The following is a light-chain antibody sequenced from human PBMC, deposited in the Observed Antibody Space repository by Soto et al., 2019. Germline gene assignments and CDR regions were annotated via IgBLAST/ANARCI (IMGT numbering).Light chain of an antibody. CDR3: QQYNDWPRVT. CDR2: SAS. J-gene: IGKJ5*01. Sequence: EIVMTQSPATLSVSLGERATLSCRASQTISSKLAWYHQKPGQAPRLLIHSASTRANGIPARFSGSGSGTEFTLTISSLQSEDFAVYYCQQYNDWPRVTFGQGTRLEIK. CDR1: QTISSK. V-gene: IGKV3-15*01.